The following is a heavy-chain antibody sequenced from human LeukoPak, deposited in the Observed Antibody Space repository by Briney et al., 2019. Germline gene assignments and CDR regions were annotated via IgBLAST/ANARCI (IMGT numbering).Heavy chain of an antibody. V-gene: IGHV4-4*09. Sequence: SETLSLTCTVSGGSISRYYWSWIRQPPGKGLEWIGYIYTSGSTNYNPSLKSRVTISVDTSKNQFSLKLSSVTAADTAVYYCARQGSYYSWFDPWGQGTLVTVSS. CDR1: GGSISRYY. J-gene: IGHJ5*02. CDR3: ARQGSYYSWFDP. CDR2: IYTSGST. D-gene: IGHD1-26*01.